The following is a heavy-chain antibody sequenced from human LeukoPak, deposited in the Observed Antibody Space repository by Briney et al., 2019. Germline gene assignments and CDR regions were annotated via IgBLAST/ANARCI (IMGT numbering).Heavy chain of an antibody. CDR1: GGSISSYY. CDR3: ARSIPGLWFGELMF. J-gene: IGHJ4*02. Sequence: SETLSLTCTVSGGSISSYYWSWIRQPPGKGLEWIGYIYYSGSTNYNPSLKSRVTISVDTSKNQFSLKLSSVTAADTAVYYCARSIPGLWFGELMFWGQGTLVTVSS. D-gene: IGHD3-10*01. CDR2: IYYSGST. V-gene: IGHV4-59*08.